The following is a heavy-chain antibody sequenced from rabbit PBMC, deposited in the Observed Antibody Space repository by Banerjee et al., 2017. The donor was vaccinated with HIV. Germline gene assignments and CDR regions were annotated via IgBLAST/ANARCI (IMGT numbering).Heavy chain of an antibody. CDR3: ARTDDYDGAGVYGNGFHL. J-gene: IGHJ4*01. CDR1: GFTISSSYW. CDR2: IYGVSGGDT. D-gene: IGHD6-1*01. V-gene: IGHV1S40*01. Sequence: QSLEESGGDLVKPGASLTLTCTASGFTISSSYWMCWVRQAPGKGLEWIACIYGVSGGDTDYANWAKGRFTISKTSSTTVTLQMASLTAADTATYFCARTDDYDGAGVYGNGFHLWGPGTLVTVS.